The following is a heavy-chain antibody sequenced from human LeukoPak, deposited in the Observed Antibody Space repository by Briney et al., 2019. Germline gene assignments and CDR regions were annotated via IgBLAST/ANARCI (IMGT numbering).Heavy chain of an antibody. CDR2: INHSGGT. CDR3: ARGGYCSSTSCQTGNWFDP. J-gene: IGHJ5*02. CDR1: GGSFSGYY. D-gene: IGHD2-2*01. V-gene: IGHV4-34*01. Sequence: SETLSLTCAVYGGSFSGYYWSWIRQPPGKGLEWIGEINHSGGTNYNPSLKSRVTISVDTSKNQFSLKLSSVTAADTAVYYCARGGYCSSTSCQTGNWFDPWGQGTLVTVSS.